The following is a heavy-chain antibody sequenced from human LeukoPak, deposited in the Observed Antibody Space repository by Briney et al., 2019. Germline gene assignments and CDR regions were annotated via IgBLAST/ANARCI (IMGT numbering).Heavy chain of an antibody. Sequence: PGGSLRLSCAASGFTFSSYAMHWVRQAPGKGLEWVAVISYDGSNKYYADSVKGRFTISRDNSKNTLYLQMNSLGAEDTAVYYCAGIAAAVPFDYWGQGTLVTVSS. J-gene: IGHJ4*02. CDR1: GFTFSSYA. CDR2: ISYDGSNK. D-gene: IGHD6-13*01. V-gene: IGHV3-30-3*01. CDR3: AGIAAAVPFDY.